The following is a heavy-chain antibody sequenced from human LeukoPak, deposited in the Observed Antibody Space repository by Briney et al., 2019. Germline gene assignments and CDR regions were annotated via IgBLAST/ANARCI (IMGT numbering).Heavy chain of an antibody. Sequence: ASVKVSCKVSGYTLTELSMHWVRQAPGKGLEWMGGFDPEDGETIYAQKFQGRVTMTEDTSADTAYMELSSLRSEDTAVYYCATGTNSFVLRFLEWLPQKDAFDIWGQGTMVTVSS. CDR2: FDPEDGET. CDR1: GYTLTELS. D-gene: IGHD3-3*01. V-gene: IGHV1-24*01. J-gene: IGHJ3*02. CDR3: ATGTNSFVLRFLEWLPQKDAFDI.